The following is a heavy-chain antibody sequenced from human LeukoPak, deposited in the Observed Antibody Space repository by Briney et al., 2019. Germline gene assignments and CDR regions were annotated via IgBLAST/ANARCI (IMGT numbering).Heavy chain of an antibody. CDR2: IYSGVTT. J-gene: IGHJ6*04. D-gene: IGHD3-22*01. CDR1: GFTVSSNY. Sequence: GGSLRLSCAASGFTVSSNYINWVRQAPGKGLEWVSIIYSGVTTYYADSVKGRFTISRDNSKNTVYLQMNSLRAEDTAVYYCARVYYDRGMDVWGKGTTVTISS. CDR3: ARVYYDRGMDV. V-gene: IGHV3-53*01.